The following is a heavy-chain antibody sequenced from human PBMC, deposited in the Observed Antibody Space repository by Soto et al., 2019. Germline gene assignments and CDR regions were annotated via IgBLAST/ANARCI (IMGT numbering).Heavy chain of an antibody. CDR1: GFTFSSYS. CDR2: ISSSSSTI. CDR3: ASWASSGLHFDY. Sequence: EVQLVESGGGLVQPGGSLRLSCAASGFTFSSYSMNWVRQAPGKGLEWVSYISSSSSTIYYADSVKGRFTISRDNAKNSLYLQMTSLREEDTAVYYCASWASSGLHFDYWGQGTLVTVSS. J-gene: IGHJ4*02. D-gene: IGHD6-19*01. V-gene: IGHV3-48*02.